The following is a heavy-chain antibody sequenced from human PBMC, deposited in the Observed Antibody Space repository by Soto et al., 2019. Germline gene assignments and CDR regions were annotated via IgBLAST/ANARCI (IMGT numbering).Heavy chain of an antibody. CDR1: GFTFSSYA. V-gene: IGHV3-23*01. Sequence: EVQLLESGGGLVQPGGSLRLSCAASGFTFSSYAMSWVRQAPGKGLEWVSAISGSGGNTYYADSVKGRFTISRDNSRNTLHLQMHSLRAEDTAVYYCAKDREVTTFDYWGQGTLVTVSS. CDR2: ISGSGGNT. D-gene: IGHD3-10*01. J-gene: IGHJ4*02. CDR3: AKDREVTTFDY.